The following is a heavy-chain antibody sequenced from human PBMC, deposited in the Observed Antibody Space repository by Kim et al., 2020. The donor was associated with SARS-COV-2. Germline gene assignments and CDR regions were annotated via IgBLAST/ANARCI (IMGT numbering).Heavy chain of an antibody. CDR3: ARDYGGLRYFDWLPMDV. CDR2: INPSGGST. D-gene: IGHD3-9*01. V-gene: IGHV1-46*01. J-gene: IGHJ6*02. CDR1: GYTFTSYY. Sequence: ASVKVSCKASGYTFTSYYMHWVRQAPGQGLEWMGIINPSGGSTSYAQKFQGRVTMTRDTSTSTVYMELSSLRSEDTAVYYCARDYGGLRYFDWLPMDVWGQGTTVTVSS.